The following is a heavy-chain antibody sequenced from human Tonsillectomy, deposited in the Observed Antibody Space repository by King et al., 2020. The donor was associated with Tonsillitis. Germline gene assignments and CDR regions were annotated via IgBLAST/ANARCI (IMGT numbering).Heavy chain of an antibody. J-gene: IGHJ6*02. Sequence: VQLVESGGGVVQPGGSLRLSCAASGFTFKNYGMHWVRQAPGKGLEWVAFIRYDVSNKHYADSVKGRFTISRDDSKNTLYLQVDSLRAEDTAVYYCAKDSDYGMDVWGQGTTVTVSS. CDR3: AKDSDYGMDV. V-gene: IGHV3-30*02. CDR1: GFTFKNYG. CDR2: IRYDVSNK.